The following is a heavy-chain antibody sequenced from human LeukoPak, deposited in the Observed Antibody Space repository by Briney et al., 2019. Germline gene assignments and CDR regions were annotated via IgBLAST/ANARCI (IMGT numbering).Heavy chain of an antibody. Sequence: PGGSLRLSCAASGFTFSTYAMFWVRQTPGKGLEWVSTISDSGARTYYADSVKGRFTISRENSRDTLYLQMSSLRAEDTAIYYCAKGRGVVAPRWGQGTLVTVSS. CDR2: ISDSGART. D-gene: IGHD3-10*01. V-gene: IGHV3-23*01. CDR1: GFTFSTYA. J-gene: IGHJ4*02. CDR3: AKGRGVVAPR.